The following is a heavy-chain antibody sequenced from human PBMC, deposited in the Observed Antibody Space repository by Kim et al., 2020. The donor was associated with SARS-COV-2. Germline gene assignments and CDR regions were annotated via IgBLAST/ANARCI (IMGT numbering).Heavy chain of an antibody. CDR2: ISYDGSNK. CDR3: AKGGYYDSSGYLSY. CDR1: GFTFSSYG. V-gene: IGHV3-30*18. D-gene: IGHD3-22*01. Sequence: GGSLRLSCAASGFTFSSYGMHWVRQAPGKGLEWVAVISYDGSNKYYADSVKGRFTISRDNSKNTLYLQMNSLRAEDTAVYYCAKGGYYDSSGYLSYWGQGALVTVSS. J-gene: IGHJ4*02.